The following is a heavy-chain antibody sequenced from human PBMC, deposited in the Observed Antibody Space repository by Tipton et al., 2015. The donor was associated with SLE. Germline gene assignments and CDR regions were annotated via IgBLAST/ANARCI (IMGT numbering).Heavy chain of an antibody. CDR3: AKDQRAGYSSGWYGDY. CDR1: GFTFSSYS. V-gene: IGHV3-48*01. J-gene: IGHJ4*02. CDR2: ISSSGSTI. Sequence: SLRLSCAASGFTFSSYSMNWVRQAPGKGLEWVSYISSSGSTIYYADSVKGRFTISRDNSKNTLYLQMNSLRAEDTAVYYCAKDQRAGYSSGWYGDYWGQGTLVTVSS. D-gene: IGHD6-19*01.